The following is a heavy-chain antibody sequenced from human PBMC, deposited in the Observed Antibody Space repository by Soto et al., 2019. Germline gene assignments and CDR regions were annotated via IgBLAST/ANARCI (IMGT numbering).Heavy chain of an antibody. CDR2: IIPIFGTA. D-gene: IGHD6-13*01. CDR1: GGTFSSYA. Sequence: QVQLVQSGAEVKKPGSSVKVSCKASGGTFSSYAISWVRQAPGQGLEWMGGIIPIFGTANYAQKFQGRVTITADESTITAYMELRSLRSEDTAVYYCARGGYIGADVATFDYWGQGTLVTVSS. J-gene: IGHJ4*02. CDR3: ARGGYIGADVATFDY. V-gene: IGHV1-69*12.